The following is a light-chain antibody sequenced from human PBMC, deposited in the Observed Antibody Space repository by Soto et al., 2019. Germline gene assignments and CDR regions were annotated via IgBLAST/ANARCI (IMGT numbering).Light chain of an antibody. V-gene: IGKV3-11*01. Sequence: EIFLAQAPSTLCLSAVEIASRSCRASQSVSSYLAWYQQKPGQAPRLLIYDASNRATGIPARFSGSGSGTEFTLTISSLQSEDFAVYYCQQYSIWRTFGQGTKVDI. CDR3: QQYSIWRT. CDR2: DAS. CDR1: QSVSSY. J-gene: IGKJ1*01.